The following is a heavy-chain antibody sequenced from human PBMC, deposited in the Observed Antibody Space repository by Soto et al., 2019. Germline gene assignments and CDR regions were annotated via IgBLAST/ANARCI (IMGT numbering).Heavy chain of an antibody. CDR3: ARGVFYYYGSSGYSPDY. J-gene: IGHJ4*02. Sequence: PGGSLRLSCEGSGFTSSSYVMHWVRQAPGKGLEWVALISFDGSKKNYADSVKGRFTISRDNSKNMMYLQMNSLRPEDTAVYYCARGVFYYYGSSGYSPDYWGQGTQVTVYS. CDR1: GFTSSSYV. D-gene: IGHD3-22*01. V-gene: IGHV3-30-3*01. CDR2: ISFDGSKK.